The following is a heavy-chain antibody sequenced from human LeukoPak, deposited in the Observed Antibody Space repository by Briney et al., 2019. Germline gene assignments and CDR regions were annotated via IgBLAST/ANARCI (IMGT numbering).Heavy chain of an antibody. CDR3: AHRREGGVAKFGTFDY. CDR2: IYWEDDK. Sequence: ESGPTLVKPTQTLTLTCTFSGVSLSNSGVGVGWIRQPPGNALECLAFIYWEDDKRYSPSLKSRLTIMKDTSKDLVVLIMINVDPVDTATYYCAHRREGGVAKFGTFDYWGQGALVTVSS. V-gene: IGHV2-5*02. CDR1: GVSLSNSGVG. J-gene: IGHJ4*02. D-gene: IGHD2-8*02.